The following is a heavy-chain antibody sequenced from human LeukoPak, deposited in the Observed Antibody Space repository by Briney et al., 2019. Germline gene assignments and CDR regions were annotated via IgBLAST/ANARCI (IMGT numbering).Heavy chain of an antibody. V-gene: IGHV3-15*05. CDR3: TTLRWTTVTTPDY. CDR2: IKSQSDGGTT. D-gene: IGHD4-17*01. J-gene: IGHJ4*02. Sequence: PGGSLRLSCGASGLTFSNAWMSWVRHTPGQGLEWVGRIKSQSDGGTTDYAAPVKGRFTISRDDSKNMLYLQMNSLKTEDTAVYYCTTLRWTTVTTPDYGGQGTLVTVSS. CDR1: GLTFSNAW.